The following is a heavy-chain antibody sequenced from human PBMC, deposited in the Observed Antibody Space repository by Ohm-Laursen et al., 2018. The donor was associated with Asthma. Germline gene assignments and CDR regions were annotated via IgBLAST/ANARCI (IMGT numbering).Heavy chain of an antibody. CDR3: TTSFDTGTFYYYYGMDV. CDR2: IKSKTDGGTT. J-gene: IGHJ6*02. CDR1: GFTFSNAW. Sequence: SLRLSCSASGFTFSNAWMSWVRQAPGKGLEWVGRIKSKTDGGTTDYAAPVKGRFTISRDDSKNTLYLQMNSLKTEDTAVYYCTTSFDTGTFYYYYGMDVWGQGTTVTVSS. D-gene: IGHD1-1*01. V-gene: IGHV3-15*01.